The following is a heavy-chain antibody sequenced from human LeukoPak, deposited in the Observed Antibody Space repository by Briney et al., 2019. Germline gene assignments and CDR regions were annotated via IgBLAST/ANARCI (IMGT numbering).Heavy chain of an antibody. J-gene: IGHJ4*02. CDR2: ISGGGGST. CDR1: GFTFNDHW. CDR3: AKEIGAAGQIGYYFDY. Sequence: GGSLRLSCAASGFTFNDHWMTWVRQAPGRGLEWVSAISGGGGSTYYADSVKGRFTISRDNSKNTLYLQMNSLRAEDTAVYYCAKEIGAAGQIGYYFDYWGQGTLVTVSS. D-gene: IGHD6-13*01. V-gene: IGHV3-23*01.